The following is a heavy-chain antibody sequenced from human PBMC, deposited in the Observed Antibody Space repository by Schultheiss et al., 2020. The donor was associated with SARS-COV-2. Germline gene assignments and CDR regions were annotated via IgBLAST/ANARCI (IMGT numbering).Heavy chain of an antibody. CDR1: GYKFSTYW. CDR2: IYPGDSDT. V-gene: IGHV5-51*01. D-gene: IGHD6-19*01. J-gene: IGHJ4*02. Sequence: GQSLKISCTGSGYKFSTYWIGWVRQLPGKGLEWMGIIYPGDSDTRYSPSFQGQVTISADKSISTAYLQWSSLKASDTAMYYCARPGAYSSGWYYFDYWGQGTLVTVSS. CDR3: ARPGAYSSGWYYFDY.